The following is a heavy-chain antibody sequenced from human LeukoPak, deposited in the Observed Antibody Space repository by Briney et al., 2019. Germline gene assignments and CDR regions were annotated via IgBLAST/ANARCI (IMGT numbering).Heavy chain of an antibody. V-gene: IGHV4-34*01. Sequence: RASETLSLTCAVYGGSFSGYYWSWIRQPPGEGLEWIGEINHSGSTNYNPSLKSRVTISVDTSKNQFSLKLSSVTAADTAVYYCARGVVESSRSFDYWGQGTLVTVSS. CDR3: ARGVVESSRSFDY. CDR1: GGSFSGYY. CDR2: INHSGST. D-gene: IGHD6-6*01. J-gene: IGHJ4*02.